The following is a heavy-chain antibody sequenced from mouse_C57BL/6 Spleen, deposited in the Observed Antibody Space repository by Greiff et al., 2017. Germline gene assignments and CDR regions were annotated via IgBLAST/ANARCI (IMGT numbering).Heavy chain of an antibody. CDR1: GYTFTSYW. J-gene: IGHJ2*01. D-gene: IGHD4-1*01. CDR3: ARGGLTYYCDY. CDR2: IDPSDSYT. Sequence: VQLQQPGAELVMPGASVKLSCKASGYTFTSYWMHWVKQRPGQGLEWIGEIDPSDSYTNYNQKFKGKSTLTVDKSSSTAYMQLSSLTSEDSAVYYCARGGLTYYCDYWGQGTTLTVSS. V-gene: IGHV1-69*01.